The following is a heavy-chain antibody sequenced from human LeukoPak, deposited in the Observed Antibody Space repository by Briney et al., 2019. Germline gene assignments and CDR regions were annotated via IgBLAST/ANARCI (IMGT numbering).Heavy chain of an antibody. CDR3: TRGGGYGEMRY. J-gene: IGHJ4*02. V-gene: IGHV4-34*01. Sequence: SETLSLTCAVYGGSFSDYYWSWIRQPPGKGLEWIGEINHSGSTNYNPSLKSRVTISVDTSKNQFSLKVSSVTAADTAVYYCTRGGGYGEMRYWGQGTLVTVSS. D-gene: IGHD5-12*01. CDR2: INHSGST. CDR1: GGSFSDYY.